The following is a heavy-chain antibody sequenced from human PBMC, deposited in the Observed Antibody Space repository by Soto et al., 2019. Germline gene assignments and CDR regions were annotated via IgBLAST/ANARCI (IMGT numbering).Heavy chain of an antibody. CDR3: ARDKPGVVVVITYYFDY. V-gene: IGHV3-30-3*01. CDR1: GCPFSSYA. J-gene: IGHJ4*02. Sequence: GGSLRLSCAAAGCPFSSYARHWVRQATGKGLEWVAVISYDGSNKYYADSVKGRFTISRDNSKNTLYLQMNSLRAEDTAVYYCARDKPGVVVVITYYFDYWGQGTLVTVSS. D-gene: IGHD3-22*01. CDR2: ISYDGSNK.